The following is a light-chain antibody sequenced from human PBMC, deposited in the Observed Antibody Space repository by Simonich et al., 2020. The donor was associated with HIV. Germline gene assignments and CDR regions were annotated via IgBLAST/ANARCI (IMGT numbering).Light chain of an antibody. CDR1: QSVSSN. CDR3: QQYGSSPFT. CDR2: GAS. J-gene: IGKJ2*01. Sequence: EIVLTQSPATLSLSPGERATLCCRASQSVSSNLAWYQQKPAPAPRLLIYGASTRATGIPARFSGSGSGTEFTLTISSMQSEDFAVYYCQQYGSSPFTFGQGTNLEIK. V-gene: IGKV3-15*01.